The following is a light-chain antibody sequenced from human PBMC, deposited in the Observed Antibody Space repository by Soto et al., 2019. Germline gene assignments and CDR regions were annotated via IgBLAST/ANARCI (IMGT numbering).Light chain of an antibody. CDR1: QSVSSY. J-gene: IGKJ1*01. CDR2: DAS. Sequence: EIVLTQSPATLSLSPGERATLSCRASQSVSSYLAWYQQKPGQAPSLLIYDASNWATGIPARFSGSGFWTDFTLTISSLEPEEFAVDFWQQRSNWWTFGQGTKVEIK. CDR3: QQRSNWWT. V-gene: IGKV3-11*01.